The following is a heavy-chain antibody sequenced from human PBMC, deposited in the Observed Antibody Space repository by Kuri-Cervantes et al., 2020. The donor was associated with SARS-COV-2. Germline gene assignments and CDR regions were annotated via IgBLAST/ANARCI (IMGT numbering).Heavy chain of an antibody. V-gene: IGHV1-3*01. J-gene: IGHJ4*02. CDR2: INAGNGNT. CDR1: GYTFTSYG. CDR3: ARDSRAADYDILTGYYMFQPYYFDY. D-gene: IGHD3-9*01. Sequence: ASVKVSCKASGYTFTSYGISWVRQAPGQGLEWMGWINAGNGNTKYSQKFQGRVTITRDTSASTAYMELSSLRSEDTAVYYCARDSRAADYDILTGYYMFQPYYFDYWGQGTLVTVSS.